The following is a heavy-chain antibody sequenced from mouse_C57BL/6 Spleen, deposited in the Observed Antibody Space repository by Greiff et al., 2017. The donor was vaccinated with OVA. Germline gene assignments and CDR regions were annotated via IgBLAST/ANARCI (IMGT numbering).Heavy chain of an antibody. D-gene: IGHD1-1*02. Sequence: QVQLKESGAELVKPGASVKISCKASGYAFSSYWMNWVKQRPGKGLEWIGQIYPGDGDTNYNGKFKGKATLTADKSSSTAYMQLSSLTSEDSAVYFCARSEGGRYYFDYWGQGTTLTVSS. CDR1: GYAFSSYW. CDR2: IYPGDGDT. V-gene: IGHV1-80*01. J-gene: IGHJ2*01. CDR3: ARSEGGRYYFDY.